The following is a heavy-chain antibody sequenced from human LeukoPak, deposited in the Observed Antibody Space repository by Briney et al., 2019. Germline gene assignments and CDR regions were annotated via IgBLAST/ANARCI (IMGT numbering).Heavy chain of an antibody. CDR1: RFTFDDYA. CDR3: AKDLISSGSAWFDP. J-gene: IGHJ5*02. CDR2: ISGDGSST. D-gene: IGHD3-10*01. V-gene: IGHV3-43*02. Sequence: PGGSLRLSCAASRFTFDDYAMHWVRQGPGKGLEWISLISGDGSSTYYADSVKGRFTISRDNSKNSLYLQMNSLRTEDTAFYYCAKDLISSGSAWFDPWGQGTLVTVSS.